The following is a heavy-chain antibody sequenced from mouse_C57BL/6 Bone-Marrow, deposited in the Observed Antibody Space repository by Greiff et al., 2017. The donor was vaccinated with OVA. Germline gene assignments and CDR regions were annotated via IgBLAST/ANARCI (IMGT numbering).Heavy chain of an antibody. CDR3: ATWGGSLDY. CDR2: IDPENGDT. Sequence: EVQLQQSGAELVRPGASVKLSCTASGFTIKDDSMHWVKQRPEQGLEWIGWIDPENGDTEYASKFQGKATITADTSSNTAYLQLSSLTSEDTAVYYCATWGGSLDYWGQGTTLTVSS. V-gene: IGHV14-4*01. CDR1: GFTIKDDS. D-gene: IGHD1-1*01. J-gene: IGHJ2*01.